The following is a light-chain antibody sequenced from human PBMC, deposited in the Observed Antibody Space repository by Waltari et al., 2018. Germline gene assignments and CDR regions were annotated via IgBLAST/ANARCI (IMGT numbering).Light chain of an antibody. CDR1: SSDVGAYTY. CDR3: SSYAGSNNLGV. J-gene: IGLJ3*02. V-gene: IGLV2-8*01. Sequence: QSALTQPPSASGSPGQSVSISCPGTSSDVGAYTYVSWYHHHPGKAPNLMIYEVDNRPSGVPDRFSGSKSGNTASLTVSGLQAEDEADYYCSSYAGSNNLGVFGGGTKLTVL. CDR2: EVD.